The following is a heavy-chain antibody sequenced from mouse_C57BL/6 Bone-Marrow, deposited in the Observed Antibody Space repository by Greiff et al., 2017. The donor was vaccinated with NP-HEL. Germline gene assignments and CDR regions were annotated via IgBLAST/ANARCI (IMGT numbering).Heavy chain of an antibody. V-gene: IGHV1-61*01. J-gene: IGHJ4*01. CDR3: ARGTTVVPYAMDY. CDR2: IYPSDSET. D-gene: IGHD1-1*01. Sequence: QVQLQQPGAELVRPGSSVKLSCKASGYTFTSYWMDWVKQRPGQGLEWIGNIYPSDSETHYNQKFKDKATLTVDTSSSTAYMQLSSLTSEDSAVYYCARGTTVVPYAMDYWGQGTSVTVSS. CDR1: GYTFTSYW.